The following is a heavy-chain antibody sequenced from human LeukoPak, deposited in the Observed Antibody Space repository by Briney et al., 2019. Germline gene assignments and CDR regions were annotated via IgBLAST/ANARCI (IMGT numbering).Heavy chain of an antibody. CDR2: ISSSSNTI. CDR1: GFTFSAFG. J-gene: IGHJ5*02. V-gene: IGHV3-48*04. CDR3: ARSLCNYTGCSLDP. Sequence: PVGSLTLSCAPSGFTFSAFGMHWVRQAPGKGLEWIAYISSSSNTIYYADTVKGRFALSRDNTKRSLFLQMTGTGVAETAFHYCARSLCNYTGCSLDPWGQGTLVSVSS. D-gene: IGHD3-3*01.